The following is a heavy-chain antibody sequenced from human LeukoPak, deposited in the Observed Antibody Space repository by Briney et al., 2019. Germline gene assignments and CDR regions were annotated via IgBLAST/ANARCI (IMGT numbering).Heavy chain of an antibody. D-gene: IGHD1-26*01. J-gene: IGHJ6*02. V-gene: IGHV3-21*01. CDR1: GFTFSAYN. Sequence: GGSLRLSCAASGFTFSAYNMNWVRQAPGKGLEWVSSISSSSSYIYYADSVKGRFTISRDNAKNSLYLQMNSLRAEDTAVYYCARDIGATTNYYGMDVWGQGTTVTVSS. CDR3: ARDIGATTNYYGMDV. CDR2: ISSSSSYI.